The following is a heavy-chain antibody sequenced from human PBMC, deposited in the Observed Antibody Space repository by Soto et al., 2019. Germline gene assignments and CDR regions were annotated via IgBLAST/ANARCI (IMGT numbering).Heavy chain of an antibody. J-gene: IGHJ2*01. CDR2: IKEDGSEK. V-gene: IGHV3-7*01. D-gene: IGHD6-19*01. Sequence: EVQLVESGGGLVQPGGSLRLSCVAAGFNVRSHWMSWARQVPGKGLEWGANIKEDGSEKHYVDSVKGRFTISRDNAKNLLNLQMNSLRAEDTAVYYCAREWLRKRKWYFDLWGRGTLVIVSS. CDR3: AREWLRKRKWYFDL. CDR1: GFNVRSHW.